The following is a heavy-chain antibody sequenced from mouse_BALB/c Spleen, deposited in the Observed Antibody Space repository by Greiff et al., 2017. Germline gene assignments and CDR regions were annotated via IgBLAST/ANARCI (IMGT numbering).Heavy chain of an antibody. V-gene: IGHV5-17*02. CDR1: GFTFSSFG. D-gene: IGHD2-2*01. Sequence: EVKLVESGGGLVQPGGSRKLSCAASGFTFSSFGMHWVRQAPEKGLEWVAYISSGSSTIYYADTVKGRFTISRDNPKNTLFLQMTRLRSEDTAMYYCASWGYDGAMDYWGQGTSVTVSS. CDR3: ASWGYDGAMDY. J-gene: IGHJ4*01. CDR2: ISSGSSTI.